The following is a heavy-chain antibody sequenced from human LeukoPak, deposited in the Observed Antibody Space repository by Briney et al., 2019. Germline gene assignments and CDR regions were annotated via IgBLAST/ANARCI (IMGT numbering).Heavy chain of an antibody. CDR3: ARGGGLDV. CDR2: INHNGNVN. V-gene: IGHV3-7*03. J-gene: IGHJ6*02. D-gene: IGHD3-16*01. Sequence: GGTLRLSCAASGFTFSSYWMTWVRQAPGKGLEWVASINHNGNVNYYVDSVKGRFTISRDNAKNSLYLQMSNLRAEDTAVYFCARGGGLDVWGQGATVTVSS. CDR1: GFTFSSYW.